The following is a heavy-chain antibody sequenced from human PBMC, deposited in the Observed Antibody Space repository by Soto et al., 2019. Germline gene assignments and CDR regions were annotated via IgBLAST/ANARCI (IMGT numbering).Heavy chain of an antibody. J-gene: IGHJ6*02. V-gene: IGHV3-33*01. Sequence: QVRLVESGGGVVQPGRSLRLSCAASGFTFSSYGMHWVRQAPGKGLQWVAVIYYDGSNEYYADSVKGRLTVSRDNSKNMLYLQMNSLRAEDTAVYYCARDMYSSSWHKADYYYYGVDVWAQGTTVTVSS. CDR2: IYYDGSNE. D-gene: IGHD6-13*01. CDR3: ARDMYSSSWHKADYYYYGVDV. CDR1: GFTFSSYG.